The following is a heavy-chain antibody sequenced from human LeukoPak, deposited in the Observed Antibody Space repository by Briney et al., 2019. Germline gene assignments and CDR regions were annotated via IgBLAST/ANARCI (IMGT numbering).Heavy chain of an antibody. CDR1: GGSFSGYY. CDR3: ARNGRGAAMVRRFDY. J-gene: IGHJ4*02. CDR2: INHSGST. D-gene: IGHD5-18*01. Sequence: SETLSLTCAVYGGSFSGYYWSWIRQPPGKGLEWIGEINHSGSTNYNPSLKSRVTISVDTSKNQFSLKLSSVTAGDTAVYYCARNGRGAAMVRRFDYWVQGTLVTVS. V-gene: IGHV4-34*01.